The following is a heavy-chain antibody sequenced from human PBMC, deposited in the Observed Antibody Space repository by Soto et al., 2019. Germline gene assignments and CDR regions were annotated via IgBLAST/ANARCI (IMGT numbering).Heavy chain of an antibody. Sequence: GGSLRLSCAASGFTFSSYGMHWVRQAPGEGLEWVAIISYDGREKKYADSVKGRFTISRDNSKDTVYLQMSSLTGNDTAVYYCARDLLAAYSHSGMIDYWGQGSLVTVSS. CDR3: ARDLLAAYSHSGMIDY. D-gene: IGHD3-10*01. J-gene: IGHJ4*02. CDR1: GFTFSSYG. V-gene: IGHV3-30*19. CDR2: ISYDGREK.